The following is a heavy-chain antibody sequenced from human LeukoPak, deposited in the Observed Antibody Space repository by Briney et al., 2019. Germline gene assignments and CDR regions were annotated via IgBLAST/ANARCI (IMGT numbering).Heavy chain of an antibody. CDR1: GFTFCSYA. D-gene: IGHD1-26*01. CDR2: IRDSGSST. Sequence: SGGALRLSCAASGFTFCSYAMSWVRQAPGKGLEWVSAIRDSGSSTHYADSVKGRFTTSGDNSKNTLFLQMNSLRAEDTAIYYCAKYGPQDSGSSHFDYWGQGALVTVSS. CDR3: AKYGPQDSGSSHFDY. J-gene: IGHJ4*02. V-gene: IGHV3-23*01.